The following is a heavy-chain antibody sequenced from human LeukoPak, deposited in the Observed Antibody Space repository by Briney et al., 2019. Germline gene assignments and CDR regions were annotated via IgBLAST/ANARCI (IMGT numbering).Heavy chain of an antibody. CDR2: ISRNS. J-gene: IGHJ4*02. CDR1: KFTSDDSA. V-gene: IGHV3-9*02. CDR3: ARGATFDY. D-gene: IGHD1-26*01. Sequence: SLRLSCAVSKFTSDDSAMHWVRQAPGKGLEWVSGISRNSADSVKGRLTISRDNAKNSLYLQMNSLRAEDTAVYYCARGATFDYWGQGTLVTVSS.